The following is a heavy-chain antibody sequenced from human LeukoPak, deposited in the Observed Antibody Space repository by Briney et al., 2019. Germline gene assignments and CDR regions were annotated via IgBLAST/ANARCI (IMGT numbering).Heavy chain of an antibody. CDR1: GSSVNSEQY. CDR2: VHQTGSP. D-gene: IGHD3-16*02. J-gene: IGHJ3*02. V-gene: IGHV4-38-2*01. Sequence: SETLSLTCDVSGSSVNSEQYWGWMRHSPGAGLGWIGIVHQTGSPYYNPSLGSRVSLSIDSTKNSFSLRLTSVTAADTAVYYCAMLRLGELSLLANAYDIWGQGTMVIVSS. CDR3: AMLRLGELSLLANAYDI.